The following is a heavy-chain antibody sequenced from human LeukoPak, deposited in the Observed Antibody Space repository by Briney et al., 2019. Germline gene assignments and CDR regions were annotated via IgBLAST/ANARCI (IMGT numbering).Heavy chain of an antibody. V-gene: IGHV1-2*02. CDR3: ASHCSTSCYSDY. J-gene: IGHJ4*02. CDR1: GYTFTGYY. Sequence: ASLKVSCKASGYTFTGYYMHWVRQAPGQGLEWMGWINPNSGGTNYAQKFQGRVTMTRDTSISTAYMELSRLRSDDTAVYYCASHCSTSCYSDYWGQGTLVTVSS. D-gene: IGHD2-2*02. CDR2: INPNSGGT.